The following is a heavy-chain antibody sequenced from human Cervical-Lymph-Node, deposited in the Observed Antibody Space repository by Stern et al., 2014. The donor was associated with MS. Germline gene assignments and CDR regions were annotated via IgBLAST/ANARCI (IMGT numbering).Heavy chain of an antibody. CDR3: ARERQQYCNSEGCSYWYFDL. CDR2: IYHSGAS. V-gene: IGHV4-4*02. D-gene: IGHD2/OR15-2a*01. J-gene: IGHJ2*01. CDR1: GGSVSSTNW. Sequence: QVQLQESGPGLVKPSGTLSLTCAVSGGSVSSTNWWSCVRQSPGKGLEWIGNIYHSGASNYRPSLRNRVSISLDNSKNHLSLHLTAVTAADTAVYYCARERQQYCNSEGCSYWYFDLWGRGTLVTVSS.